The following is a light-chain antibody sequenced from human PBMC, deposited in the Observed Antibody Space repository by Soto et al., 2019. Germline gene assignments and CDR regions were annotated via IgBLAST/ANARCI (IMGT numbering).Light chain of an antibody. J-gene: IGKJ2*01. Sequence: DIQMTQSPSTLSASVGDRVTITCRASQRISRWLAWYQQKPGKAPKFLIYDASSLESGVPSRFSGSRSGTEFTLTISSLQPDEFATYYCHQYNTYPYTCGQGTKLEIK. V-gene: IGKV1-5*01. CDR1: QRISRW. CDR2: DAS. CDR3: HQYNTYPYT.